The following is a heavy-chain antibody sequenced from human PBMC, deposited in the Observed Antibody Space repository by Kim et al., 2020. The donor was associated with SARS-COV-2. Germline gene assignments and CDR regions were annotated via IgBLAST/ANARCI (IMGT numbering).Heavy chain of an antibody. CDR3: AREXSGYALRPLXVDY. J-gene: IGHJ4*02. Sequence: ASVKVSXKASGYTFTSYGISWVRHAPGQGLEXXGWIXXYNGNTNYAQKLQGRVTPTXDTSTSTAYXELRNXRSDXTAVYXCAREXSGYALRPLXVDYWXQXTL. D-gene: IGHD5-12*01. V-gene: IGHV1-18*01. CDR1: GYTFTSYG. CDR2: IXXYNGNT.